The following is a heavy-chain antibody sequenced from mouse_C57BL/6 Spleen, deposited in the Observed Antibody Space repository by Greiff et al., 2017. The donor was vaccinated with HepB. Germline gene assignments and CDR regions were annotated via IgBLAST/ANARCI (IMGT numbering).Heavy chain of an antibody. J-gene: IGHJ3*01. D-gene: IGHD2-3*01. V-gene: IGHV3-6*01. CDR3: ARGIYDGYYWFAY. Sequence: EVHLVESGPGLVKPSQSLSLTCSVTGYSITSGYYWNWIRQFPGNKLEWMGYISYDGSNNYNPSLKNRISITRDTSKNQFFLKLNSVTTEDTATYYCARGIYDGYYWFAYWGQGTLVTVSA. CDR1: GYSITSGYY. CDR2: ISYDGSN.